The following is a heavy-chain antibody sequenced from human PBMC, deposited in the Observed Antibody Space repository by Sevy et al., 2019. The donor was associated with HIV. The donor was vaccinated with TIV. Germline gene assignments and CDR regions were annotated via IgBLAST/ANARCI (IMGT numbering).Heavy chain of an antibody. CDR1: GFTFSSYS. V-gene: IGHV3-7*01. CDR2: IRPDGNEI. J-gene: IGHJ4*02. CDR3: ARRYFDL. Sequence: GGSLRLSCAASGFTFSSYSINWVRQAPGKGLEWVANIRPDGNEIYYAESVRGRFTISRDNSKESLYLQMSNLRVEDTATYFCARRYFDLWGQGALVTVSS.